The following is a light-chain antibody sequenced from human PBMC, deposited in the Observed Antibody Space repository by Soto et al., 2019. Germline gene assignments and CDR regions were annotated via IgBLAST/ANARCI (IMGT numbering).Light chain of an antibody. Sequence: DIQMTQSPSTLSASVGGRVTITCRASQSVGTWVAWYQQKPGKAPKLLIYGASNLESGVPSRFSGSGSGTEFTLTITTLQPDDFATYFCQHYRRNTWSFDPGTKV. J-gene: IGKJ1*01. V-gene: IGKV1-5*01. CDR2: GAS. CDR3: QHYRRNTWS. CDR1: QSVGTW.